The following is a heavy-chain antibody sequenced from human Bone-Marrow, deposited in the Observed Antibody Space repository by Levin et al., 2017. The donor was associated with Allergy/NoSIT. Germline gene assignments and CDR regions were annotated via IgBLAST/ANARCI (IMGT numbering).Heavy chain of an antibody. J-gene: IGHJ4*02. CDR3: AREKYSSSWYGAIDY. CDR1: GFTFSSYG. CDR2: IWYDGSNK. D-gene: IGHD6-13*01. Sequence: GESLKISCAASGFTFSSYGMHWVRQAPGKGLEWVAVIWYDGSNKYYADSVKGRFTISRDNSKNTLYLQMNSLRAEDTAVYYCAREKYSSSWYGAIDYWGQGTLVTVSS. V-gene: IGHV3-33*01.